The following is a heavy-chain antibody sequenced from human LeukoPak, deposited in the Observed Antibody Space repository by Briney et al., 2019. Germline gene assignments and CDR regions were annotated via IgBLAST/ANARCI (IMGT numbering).Heavy chain of an antibody. CDR2: IYYSGST. J-gene: IGHJ2*01. V-gene: IGHV4-39*01. CDR1: GGSISSSSYY. D-gene: IGHD6-13*01. CDR3: ARTIAAAGQRYFDL. Sequence: SETLSLTCTVSGGSISSSSYYWGWIRQPPGKGLEWIGSIYYSGSTYYNPSLKSRVTIPVDTSKNQFSLKLNSVTAADTAVYYCARTIAAAGQRYFDLWGRGTLVTVSS.